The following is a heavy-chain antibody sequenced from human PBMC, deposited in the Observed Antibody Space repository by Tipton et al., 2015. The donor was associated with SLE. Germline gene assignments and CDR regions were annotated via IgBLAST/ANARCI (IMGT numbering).Heavy chain of an antibody. D-gene: IGHD6-6*01. CDR3: ASYSSSYFDY. V-gene: IGHV4-39*07. Sequence: TLSLTCTVSGGSISSSSNYWGWIRQPPGKGLEWIGSIYYSGSTNYNPSLKSRVTISVDTSKNQFSLKLSSVTAADTAVYYCASYSSSYFDYWGQGTLVTVSS. J-gene: IGHJ4*02. CDR2: IYYSGST. CDR1: GGSISSSSNY.